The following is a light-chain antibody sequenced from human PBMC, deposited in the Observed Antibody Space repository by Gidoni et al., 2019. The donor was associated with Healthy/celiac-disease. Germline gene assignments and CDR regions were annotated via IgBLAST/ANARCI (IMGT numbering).Light chain of an antibody. J-gene: IGKJ1*01. CDR1: QSVSSN. Sequence: DIVMTQSPATLSVSPGERATLSCSASQSVSSNLAWYQQKPGQAPRLLIYGASTRATGIPARFSGSGSGTEFTLTISSLQSEDFAVYYCQQYNNWPSGTFGQGTKVEIK. CDR3: QQYNNWPSGT. V-gene: IGKV3-15*01. CDR2: GAS.